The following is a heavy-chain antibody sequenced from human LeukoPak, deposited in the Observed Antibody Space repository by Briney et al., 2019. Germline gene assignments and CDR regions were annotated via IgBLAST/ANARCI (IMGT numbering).Heavy chain of an antibody. CDR3: ARDARGEYGEHFDY. Sequence: GGSLRLSCAASGFTFSSYSMNWVRQAPGKGLEWVSYISSSRSSIYYADSVKGRFTISRDNAKNSLYLHMNSLRDEDTAVYYCARDARGEYGEHFDYWGQGTLVTVSS. J-gene: IGHJ4*02. V-gene: IGHV3-48*02. D-gene: IGHD3-16*01. CDR1: GFTFSSYS. CDR2: ISSSRSSI.